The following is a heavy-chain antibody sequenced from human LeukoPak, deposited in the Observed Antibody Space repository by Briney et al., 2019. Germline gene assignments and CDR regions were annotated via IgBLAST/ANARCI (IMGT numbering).Heavy chain of an antibody. J-gene: IGHJ5*02. Sequence: SVKVSCKASGGTFSSYTISWVRQAPGQGLGWMGRIIPILGIANYAQKFQGRVTITADKSTSTAYMELSSLRSEDTAVYYCARGWTVRTWFDPWGQGTLVTVSS. CDR2: IIPILGIA. V-gene: IGHV1-69*02. CDR3: ARGWTVRTWFDP. CDR1: GGTFSSYT. D-gene: IGHD4-17*01.